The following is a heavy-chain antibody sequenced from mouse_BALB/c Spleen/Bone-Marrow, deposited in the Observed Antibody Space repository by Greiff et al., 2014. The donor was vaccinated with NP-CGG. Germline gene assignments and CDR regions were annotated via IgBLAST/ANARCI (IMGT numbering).Heavy chain of an antibody. CDR2: INPSSAYT. CDR1: GYTFTSYT. D-gene: IGHD3-3*01. Sequence: LQESAAELARPGASVKMSCKASGYTFTSYTMHWIKQRPGQGLEWIGYINPSSAYTEYNQKFKDKTTLTADTSSSTAYMQLSSLTSEDSAVYYCARGGTARAAWFAYWGQGTLVTVSA. V-gene: IGHV1-4*02. J-gene: IGHJ3*01. CDR3: ARGGTARAAWFAY.